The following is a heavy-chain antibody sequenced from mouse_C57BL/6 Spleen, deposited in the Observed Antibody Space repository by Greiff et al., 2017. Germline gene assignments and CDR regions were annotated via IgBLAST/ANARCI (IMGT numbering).Heavy chain of an antibody. Sequence: VQLQQSGAELVRPGASVKLSCTASGFNINDYYMHWVKQRPEQGLEWIGRIDPEDGDTEYAPKFQGKATMTADTSSNTAYLQLSSLTSEDTAVYYCTTEYGSSYGYFDVWGKGTTVTVSS. CDR3: TTEYGSSYGYFDV. CDR1: GFNINDYY. D-gene: IGHD1-1*01. CDR2: IDPEDGDT. V-gene: IGHV14-1*01. J-gene: IGHJ1*03.